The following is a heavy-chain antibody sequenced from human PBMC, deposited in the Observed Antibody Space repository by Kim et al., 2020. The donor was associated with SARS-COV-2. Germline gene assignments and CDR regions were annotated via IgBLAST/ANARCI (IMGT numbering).Heavy chain of an antibody. CDR1: GFTFGDYA. J-gene: IGHJ5*02. CDR2: IRSKAYGGTT. Sequence: GGSLRLSCTASGFTFGDYAMSWFRQAPGKGLEWVGFIRSKAYGGTTEYAASVKGRFTISRDDSKSIAYLQMNSLKTEDTAVYYCTRDPSDYGDYIGWFDPWGQGTLVTVSS. V-gene: IGHV3-49*03. D-gene: IGHD4-17*01. CDR3: TRDPSDYGDYIGWFDP.